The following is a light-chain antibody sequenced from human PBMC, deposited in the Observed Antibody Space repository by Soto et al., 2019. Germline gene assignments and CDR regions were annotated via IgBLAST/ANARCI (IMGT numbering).Light chain of an antibody. CDR2: AAS. Sequence: IHITHSPSSLSSSLLYIVTITCRASQSISTSLAWYQVKPGKAPKLLIYAASTLESGVPSRFSATVSGTEFSLTITSLQPEDFATYYCQQLFDSPITFGQGTRLEIK. CDR1: QSISTS. CDR3: QQLFDSPIT. V-gene: IGKV1-9*01. J-gene: IGKJ5*01.